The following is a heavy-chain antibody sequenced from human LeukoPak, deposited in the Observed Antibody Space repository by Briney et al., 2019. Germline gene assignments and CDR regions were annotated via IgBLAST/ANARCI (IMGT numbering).Heavy chain of an antibody. D-gene: IGHD2-21*01. V-gene: IGHV4-59*01. CDR2: IYYSGST. Sequence: PSETLSLTCTVSGGSISSYYWSWIRQPPGKGLEWIGYIYYSGSTNYNPSLKCRVTISVDTSKNQFSLKLSSVTAADTAVYYCARVILVNPPHYYYYGMDVWGQGTTVTVSS. J-gene: IGHJ6*02. CDR3: ARVILVNPPHYYYYGMDV. CDR1: GGSISSYY.